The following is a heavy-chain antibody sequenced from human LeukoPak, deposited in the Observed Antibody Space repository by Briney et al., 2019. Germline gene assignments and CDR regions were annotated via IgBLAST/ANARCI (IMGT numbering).Heavy chain of an antibody. D-gene: IGHD2-2*01. CDR3: ARRLTQYDCFDP. CDR1: GGSVNSAGYF. Sequence: PSETLSLTCTVSGGSVNSAGYFWNWIRQRPGEGLEWIGYLYYDGGTSYSPSLKSRVTISADWTTNQFSLHLNSVTPEDTAVYYCARRLTQYDCFDPWGQGILVTVSS. J-gene: IGHJ5*02. CDR2: LYYDGGT. V-gene: IGHV4-31*03.